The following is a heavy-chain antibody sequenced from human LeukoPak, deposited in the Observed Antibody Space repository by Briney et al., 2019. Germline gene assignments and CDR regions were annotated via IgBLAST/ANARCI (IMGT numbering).Heavy chain of an antibody. CDR3: TTGTWIQLWLPDY. Sequence: GGSLRLSCAASGFTFSNACMTGVRQAPGKGLEWGGHRKSKTDGGTTDFASPVKGRFTISRDDSKPTLFLQMNSLKTEDTAVYYCTTGTWIQLWLPDYWGQGTLVTVSS. D-gene: IGHD5-18*01. V-gene: IGHV3-15*01. CDR2: RKSKTDGGTT. J-gene: IGHJ4*02. CDR1: GFTFSNAC.